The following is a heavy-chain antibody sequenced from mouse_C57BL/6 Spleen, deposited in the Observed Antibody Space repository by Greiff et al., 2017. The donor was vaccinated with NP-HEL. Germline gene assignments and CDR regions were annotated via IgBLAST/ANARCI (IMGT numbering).Heavy chain of an antibody. Sequence: QVQLQQPGAELVMPGASVKLSCKASGYTFTSYWMHWVKQRPGQGLEWIGEIDPSDSYTNYNQKFKGKSTLTVDKSSSTAYMQLSSLTSEDSAVYYCATLDSSGYAWFAYWGQGTLVTVSA. CDR1: GYTFTSYW. D-gene: IGHD3-2*02. CDR3: ATLDSSGYAWFAY. CDR2: IDPSDSYT. V-gene: IGHV1-69*01. J-gene: IGHJ3*01.